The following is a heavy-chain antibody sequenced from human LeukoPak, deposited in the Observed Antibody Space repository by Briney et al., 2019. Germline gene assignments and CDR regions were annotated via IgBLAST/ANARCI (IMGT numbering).Heavy chain of an antibody. D-gene: IGHD4-23*01. CDR2: INPNSGGT. J-gene: IGHJ3*02. CDR1: GYTFTGYY. CDR3: ARDQSNDPVGGWMDAFDI. V-gene: IGHV1-2*02. Sequence: GASVKVSCKASGYTFTGYYMHWVRQAPGQGLEWMGWINPNSGGTNYAQKFQGRVTMTRDTSISTAYMELSRLRSDDTAVYYCARDQSNDPVGGWMDAFDIWGQGTMVTVSS.